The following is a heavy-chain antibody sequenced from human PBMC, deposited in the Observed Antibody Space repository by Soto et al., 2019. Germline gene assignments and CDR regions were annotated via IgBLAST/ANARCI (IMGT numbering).Heavy chain of an antibody. CDR1: GGTFSSYA. D-gene: IGHD2-2*01. Sequence: QVQLVQSGAEVKKPGSSVKVSCKASGGTFSSYAIIWVRQAPGQGLEWMGGIIPIFGTANYAQKFQGRVTITADESTSTAYMELRSLGSEYKAVYYCAYGTRGYGMDVWGQGTTVTVSS. CDR2: IIPIFGTA. J-gene: IGHJ6*01. V-gene: IGHV1-69*01. CDR3: AYGTRGYGMDV.